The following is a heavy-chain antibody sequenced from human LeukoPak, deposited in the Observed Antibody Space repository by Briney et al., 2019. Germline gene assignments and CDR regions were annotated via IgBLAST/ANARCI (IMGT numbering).Heavy chain of an antibody. V-gene: IGHV4-31*03. CDR1: GGSISSGGYY. J-gene: IGHJ6*02. D-gene: IGHD3-3*01. CDR2: IYYSGST. Sequence: TLSLTCTVSGGSISSGGYYWRWIRPHPGKGLEWIGYIYYSGSTYYNPSLKSRVTISVDTSKNHCSLKLSSVTAADTAVYYCARYDFWSMYGMDVWGQGTTVTVSS. CDR3: ARYDFWSMYGMDV.